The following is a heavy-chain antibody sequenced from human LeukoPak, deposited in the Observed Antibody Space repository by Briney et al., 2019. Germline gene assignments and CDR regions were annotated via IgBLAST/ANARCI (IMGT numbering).Heavy chain of an antibody. V-gene: IGHV1-24*01. CDR3: ATGHYYGSGRLPQAMDV. Sequence: GASVKVSCKASGHTLSELSMHWVRQGPGKGLEWIGGFDPEDVETIYAQKFQGRVTMTEDTSIETTYMELTSLTSEDTAVYYCATGHYYGSGRLPQAMDVWGKGTTVTISS. CDR1: GHTLSELS. D-gene: IGHD3-10*01. CDR2: FDPEDVET. J-gene: IGHJ6*04.